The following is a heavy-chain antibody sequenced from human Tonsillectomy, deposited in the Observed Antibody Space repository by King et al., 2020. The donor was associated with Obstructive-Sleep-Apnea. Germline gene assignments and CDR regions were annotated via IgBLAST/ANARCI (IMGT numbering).Heavy chain of an antibody. CDR1: GYSIGSGYF. Sequence: QLQESGPGLVKPSETLSLTCTVSGYSIGSGYFWGWIRQPPGKGLEWIGSIYLSGSTPYNPSLKSRVTISMDTSKNQFSLKLSSVTAAVTAVYYCARVAYYDSTGYYYYFDYWGQGILVTVSS. CDR2: IYLSGST. J-gene: IGHJ4*02. CDR3: ARVAYYDSTGYYYYFDY. V-gene: IGHV4-38-2*02. D-gene: IGHD3-22*01.